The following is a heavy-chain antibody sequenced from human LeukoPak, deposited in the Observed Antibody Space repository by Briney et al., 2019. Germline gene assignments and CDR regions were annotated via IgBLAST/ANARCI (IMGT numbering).Heavy chain of an antibody. V-gene: IGHV3-33*01. CDR3: ARDLGSTNYYFDP. J-gene: IGHJ4*02. CDR2: IWYDGSNK. CDR1: GFTFSNYG. Sequence: GGSLRLSCATSGFTFSNYGFHWVRQAPGKGLDWVAVIWYDGSNKYYAESMKGRFTISRDDSRNTLYLQMSSLRAEDTAVYYCARDLGSTNYYFDPWGQGTPVIVSS. D-gene: IGHD3-10*01.